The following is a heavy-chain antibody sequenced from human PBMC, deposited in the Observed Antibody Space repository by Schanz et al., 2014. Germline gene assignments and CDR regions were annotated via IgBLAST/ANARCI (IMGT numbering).Heavy chain of an antibody. J-gene: IGHJ3*02. Sequence: EVQLVESGGGLVKPGRSLRLSCAASGFTVSSNYMSWVRQAPGKGLEWVSVIYTSGSTYYADSVRGRFTFSRDNSKNTLYLQMNSLRAEDTAVYYCARRKHAFDIWGQGTMVTVSS. V-gene: IGHV3-66*01. CDR3: ARRKHAFDI. CDR1: GFTVSSNY. CDR2: IYTSGST.